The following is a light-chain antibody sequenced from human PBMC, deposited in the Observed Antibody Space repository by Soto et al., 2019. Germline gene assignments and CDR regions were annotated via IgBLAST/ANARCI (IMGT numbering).Light chain of an antibody. V-gene: IGLV2-23*02. Sequence: QSVLTQPASVSGSPGQSITISCTGTSSDVGSYNLVSWYQHHPGKAPKLMISEDSKRPSGISYRFSGSKSGNTASLTISGLQAEDEADYYCCSYAGSYTVIFGGGTQLTVL. CDR3: CSYAGSYTVI. CDR1: SSDVGSYNL. J-gene: IGLJ2*01. CDR2: EDS.